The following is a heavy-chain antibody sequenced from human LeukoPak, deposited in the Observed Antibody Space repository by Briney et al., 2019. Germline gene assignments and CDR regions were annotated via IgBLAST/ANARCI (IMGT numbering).Heavy chain of an antibody. D-gene: IGHD2-15*01. CDR2: ISSNSSYI. Sequence: GGSLRLSCAASGFTFSSYSMNWVRQAPGKGLECVLSISSNSSYIYYADSVKGRFTISRDNAKNSLYLQMNTLRAEDTSVYSCARAHPPGYCSGGSCNLYRMDVWGQGTTVTVSS. V-gene: IGHV3-21*01. J-gene: IGHJ6*02. CDR3: ARAHPPGYCSGGSCNLYRMDV. CDR1: GFTFSSYS.